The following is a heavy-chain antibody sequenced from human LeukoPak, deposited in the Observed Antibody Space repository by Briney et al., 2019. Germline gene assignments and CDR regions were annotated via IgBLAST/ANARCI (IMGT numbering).Heavy chain of an antibody. CDR2: ISGNGVTT. J-gene: IGHJ6*03. D-gene: IGHD1-26*01. V-gene: IGHV3-23*01. Sequence: PGGSLRLSCAASGFTFSTYGMNWVRQAPGKGLDWVSAISGNGVTTYYADSVKGRFTVSRDNSKNTLFLQMNGLRVEDTALYYCARIVNLRGLTYMDVWGKGTTVTIS. CDR3: ARIVNLRGLTYMDV. CDR1: GFTFSTYG.